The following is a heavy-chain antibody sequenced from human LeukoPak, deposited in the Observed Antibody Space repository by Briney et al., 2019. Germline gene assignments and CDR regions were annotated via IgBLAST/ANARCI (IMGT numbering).Heavy chain of an antibody. D-gene: IGHD3-22*01. J-gene: IGHJ3*02. CDR3: ARHGAYYYDSSGYSNDAFDI. CDR2: IYYSGST. V-gene: IGHV4-59*08. CDR1: GGSISSYY. Sequence: SETLSLTCTVSGGSISSYYWSWIRQPPGKGLEWIGYIYYSGSTNYNPSLKSRVTISVDTSKNQFSLKLSSVTAAETAVYYCARHGAYYYDSSGYSNDAFDIWGQGTMVTVSS.